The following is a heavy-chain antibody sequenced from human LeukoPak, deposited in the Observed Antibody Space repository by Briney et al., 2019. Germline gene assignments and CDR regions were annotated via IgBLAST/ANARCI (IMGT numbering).Heavy chain of an antibody. J-gene: IGHJ4*02. Sequence: PSETLSLTCTVSGDSISSSSYYWGWIRQPPGKGLEWTGSIYYSGRTYYNPSLKSRVTISVDTSKNQFSLKLSSVTAADTAVYYCARAELELPRNPGTISQYYFDYWGQGTLVTVSS. CDR2: IYYSGRT. D-gene: IGHD1-7*01. CDR3: ARAELELPRNPGTISQYYFDY. V-gene: IGHV4-39*01. CDR1: GDSISSSSYY.